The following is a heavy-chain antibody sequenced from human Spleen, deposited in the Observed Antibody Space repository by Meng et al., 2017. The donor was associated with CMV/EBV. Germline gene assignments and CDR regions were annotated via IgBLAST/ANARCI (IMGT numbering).Heavy chain of an antibody. V-gene: IGHV1-69*05. D-gene: IGHD6-13*01. CDR3: ARDLGAAAGTGGWFDP. CDR1: GYTFTSYG. Sequence: SVKVSCKASGYTFTSYGISWVRQAPGQGLEWMGGIIPIFGTANYAQKFQGRVTITTDESTSTAYMELSSLRSEDTAVYYCARDLGAAAGTGGWFDPWGQGTLVTVSS. J-gene: IGHJ5*02. CDR2: IIPIFGTA.